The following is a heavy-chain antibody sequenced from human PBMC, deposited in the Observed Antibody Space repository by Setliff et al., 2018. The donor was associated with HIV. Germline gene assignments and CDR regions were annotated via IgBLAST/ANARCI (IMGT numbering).Heavy chain of an antibody. V-gene: IGHV1-3*01. Sequence: ASVKVSCKTSGNTFARQSHDLHWVRQVPGQGLEWMGWINLVTGKTAYLQKFQGRVTITRDTSASTAYMEMSSLSSEDKGIYSCANGGSGGQFDHWGQGTLVTVSS. D-gene: IGHD3-16*01. CDR1: GNTFARQSHD. CDR3: ANGGSGGQFDH. CDR2: INLVTGKT. J-gene: IGHJ4*02.